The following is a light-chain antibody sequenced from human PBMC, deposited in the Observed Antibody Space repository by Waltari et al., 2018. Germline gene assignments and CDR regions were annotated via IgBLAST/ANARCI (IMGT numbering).Light chain of an antibody. CDR2: GNT. J-gene: IGLJ2*01. Sequence: QSLLSPPPSLSRAPRQRVPISSTGRTSPIGAVFAVPSYHHLPGTAPKLLIYGNTKRPSGVPDRFSGSKSGNSASLAITGLQAEDEADYYCWSYDGSQSEGVFGGGTKLTVL. CDR3: WSYDGSQSEGV. V-gene: IGLV1-40*01. CDR1: TSPIGAVFA.